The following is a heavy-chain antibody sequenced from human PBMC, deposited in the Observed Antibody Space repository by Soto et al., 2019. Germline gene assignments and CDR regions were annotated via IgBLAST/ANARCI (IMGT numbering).Heavy chain of an antibody. CDR2: VHHSGRS. D-gene: IGHD3-10*01. CDR1: GDSISNNNW. Sequence: QVQLQESGPGLTKPSGTLSLTCAVSGDSISNNNWWSWVRQPPGKGLEWIGEVHHSGRSNSNPPLKSRVTMSIDTSKNQFSLRLDSVTAADTAVYYCAHTIGSGSYIPYWGQGTLVTVSS. J-gene: IGHJ4*02. CDR3: AHTIGSGSYIPY. V-gene: IGHV4-4*02.